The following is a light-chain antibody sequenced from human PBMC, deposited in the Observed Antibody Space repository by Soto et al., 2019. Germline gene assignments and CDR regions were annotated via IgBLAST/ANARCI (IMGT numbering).Light chain of an antibody. CDR2: GAS. CDR1: QSVRSN. Sequence: EIVMTQSPATLSVSPGEGATLSCRASQSVRSNLAWYQHKPGQAPRLLIYGASTRASGIPARFSGSGSGTEFTLPISGLQSEDFAVYYCKQYNNWPPWTFGKGTKVKIK. V-gene: IGKV3-15*01. J-gene: IGKJ1*01. CDR3: KQYNNWPPWT.